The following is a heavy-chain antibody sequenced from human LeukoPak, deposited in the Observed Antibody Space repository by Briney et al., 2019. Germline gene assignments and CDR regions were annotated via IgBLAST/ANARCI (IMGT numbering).Heavy chain of an antibody. D-gene: IGHD6-13*01. CDR3: ARHRGVAAAGIYYYGMDV. J-gene: IGHJ6*02. CDR2: IYYSGST. Sequence: PSETLSLTCTVSGGSISSYYWSWIRQPPGKGLEWIGYIYYSGSTNYNPSLKSRVTISVDTSKNQFSLKLSSVTAADTAVYYCARHRGVAAAGIYYYGMDVWGQGTTVTVSS. V-gene: IGHV4-59*08. CDR1: GGSISSYY.